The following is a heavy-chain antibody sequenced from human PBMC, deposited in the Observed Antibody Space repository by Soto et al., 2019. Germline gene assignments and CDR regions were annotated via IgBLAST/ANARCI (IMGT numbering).Heavy chain of an antibody. CDR1: GFTFSRYW. Sequence: EVQLVESGGGLVQPGGSLRLSCAASGFTFSRYWMHWVRQASGKGPVCVSRINSDGSSTAYADSVKGRFTISRDNAKNTLFLQMNSLRAEDTAVYYCAREAGGWYFDVWGRGTLVTVSS. CDR3: AREAGGWYFDV. V-gene: IGHV3-74*01. CDR2: INSDGSST. J-gene: IGHJ2*01. D-gene: IGHD6-13*01.